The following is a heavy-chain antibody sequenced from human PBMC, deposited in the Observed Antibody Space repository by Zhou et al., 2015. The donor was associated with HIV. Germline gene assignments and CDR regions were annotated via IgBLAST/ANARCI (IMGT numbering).Heavy chain of an antibody. V-gene: IGHV3-23*01. CDR1: GFIFDDFA. Sequence: EVHLSDSGGDLVQTGGSLSLSCAASGFIFDDFAMSWVRHRPGQGLEWISGISATGHGLFYANSVKGRFTISRDNFRKTLYLQMSSLSVEDTGTYYCARGGAVAGRDYYYYYGMDVWGQGTTVTVSS. CDR2: ISATGHGL. J-gene: IGHJ6*02. CDR3: ARGGAVAGRDYYYYYGMDV. D-gene: IGHD6-19*01.